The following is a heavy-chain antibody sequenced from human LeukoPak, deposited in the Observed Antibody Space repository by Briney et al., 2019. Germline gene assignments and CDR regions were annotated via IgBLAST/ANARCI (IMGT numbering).Heavy chain of an antibody. CDR3: VSFYETY. CDR2: INSDGSWT. V-gene: IGHV3-74*01. Sequence: GGSLRLSCAAAGNYWMHWVRQAPGKGLVWVSHINSDGSWTSYADSVKGRFTISKDNAKNTVYLQMNSLRAEDTAVYYCVSFYETYWGRGTLVTVSS. CDR1: GNYW. D-gene: IGHD2/OR15-2a*01. J-gene: IGHJ4*02.